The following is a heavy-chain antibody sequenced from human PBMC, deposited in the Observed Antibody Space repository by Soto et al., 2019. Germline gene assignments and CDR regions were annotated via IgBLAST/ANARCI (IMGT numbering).Heavy chain of an antibody. Sequence: SETLSLTCTVSGGSISSHYWSWIRQPAGKGLEWIGRIYTSGSTNYHPSLKSRVTMSVDTSKNHFSLKLSSVTAADTAVYYCARDGFCDDGSGYYLYDAFDIWGQGTMVTVSS. D-gene: IGHD3-22*01. V-gene: IGHV4-4*07. CDR3: ARDGFCDDGSGYYLYDAFDI. J-gene: IGHJ3*02. CDR2: IYTSGST. CDR1: GGSISSHY.